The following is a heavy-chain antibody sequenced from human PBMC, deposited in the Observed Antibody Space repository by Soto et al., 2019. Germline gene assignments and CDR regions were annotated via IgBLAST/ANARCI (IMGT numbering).Heavy chain of an antibody. V-gene: IGHV1-69*13. CDR2: IIPIFGTA. CDR3: ERDDCGAYGALDI. D-gene: IGHD4-17*01. CDR1: GGTFSSYA. Sequence: SSVKVSCKASGGTFSSYAISWVRQAPGQGLEWMGGIIPIFGTANYAQKFQGRVTITAHESTRTAYMELSSLRSEDTAVYYCERDDCGAYGALDIWGQGTMVTVSS. J-gene: IGHJ3*02.